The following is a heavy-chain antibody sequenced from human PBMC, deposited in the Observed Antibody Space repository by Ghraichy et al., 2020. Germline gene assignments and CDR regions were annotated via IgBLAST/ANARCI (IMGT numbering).Heavy chain of an antibody. CDR1: GFTFSSYA. CDR3: VKDLALDYYGSGSYGPFNY. CDR2: ISSNGGST. Sequence: GGSLRLSCSASGFTFSSYAMHWVRQAPGKGLEYVSAISSNGGSTYYADSVKGRFTISRDNSKNTLYLQMSGLRAEDTAVYYCVKDLALDYYGSGSYGPFNYWGQGTLVTVSS. D-gene: IGHD3-10*01. V-gene: IGHV3-64D*06. J-gene: IGHJ4*02.